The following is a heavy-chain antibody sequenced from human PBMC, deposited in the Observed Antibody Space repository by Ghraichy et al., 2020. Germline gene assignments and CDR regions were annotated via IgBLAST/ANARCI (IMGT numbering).Heavy chain of an antibody. CDR2: ISGSGGAT. Sequence: GGSLRLSCAASGFTFSTYAMSWVRQAPGKGLEWVSAISGSGGATYYPDSVKGRFTISRDNSKNALYLQMKSLRAEDTAVYYCAKDTGRYGGEEFDSWGQGTLVTVSS. J-gene: IGHJ4*02. CDR3: AKDTGRYGGEEFDS. V-gene: IGHV3-23*01. CDR1: GFTFSTYA. D-gene: IGHD3-16*01.